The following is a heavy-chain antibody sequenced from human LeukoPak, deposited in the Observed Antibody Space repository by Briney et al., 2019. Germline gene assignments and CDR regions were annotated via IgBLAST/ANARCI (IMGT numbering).Heavy chain of an antibody. Sequence: GASVKVSCKASGYTFTSYYMHWVRQAPGQGLEWMGIINPSGGSTSYAQKFQGRVTMTRDTSTSTVYMELSSLRSEDTAVYYCVRDPGRGNWFDPWGQGTLVTVSS. CDR2: INPSGGST. J-gene: IGHJ5*02. CDR3: VRDPGRGNWFDP. V-gene: IGHV1-46*01. CDR1: GYTFTSYY.